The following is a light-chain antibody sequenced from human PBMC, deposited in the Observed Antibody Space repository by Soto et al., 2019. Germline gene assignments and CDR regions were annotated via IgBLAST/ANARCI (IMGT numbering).Light chain of an antibody. CDR1: QRVTNNY. CDR2: GAS. J-gene: IGKJ1*01. Sequence: EVVLTQSPGTLSLSPGEGATLSCRASQRVTNNYLAWYQQKPGHPPKLLIYGASSRATGIPDRFSGSGSGTDFTLTISKMELGDFAVYFCHQYGSSPRTFGQGTKVEF. CDR3: HQYGSSPRT. V-gene: IGKV3-20*01.